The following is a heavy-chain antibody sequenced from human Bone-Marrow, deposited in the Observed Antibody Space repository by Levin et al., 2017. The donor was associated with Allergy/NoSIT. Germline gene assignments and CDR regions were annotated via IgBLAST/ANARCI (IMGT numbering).Heavy chain of an antibody. CDR1: GFTVSSNY. D-gene: IGHD4-17*01. CDR2: IYSGGST. CDR3: ARDSGKDYGVYGGTNWYFDL. J-gene: IGHJ2*01. V-gene: IGHV3-66*01. Sequence: PGGSLRLSCAASGFTVSSNYMSWVRQAPGKGLEWVSVIYSGGSTYYADSVKGRFTISRDNSKNTLYLQMNSLRAEDTAVYYCARDSGKDYGVYGGTNWYFDLWGRGTLVTVSS.